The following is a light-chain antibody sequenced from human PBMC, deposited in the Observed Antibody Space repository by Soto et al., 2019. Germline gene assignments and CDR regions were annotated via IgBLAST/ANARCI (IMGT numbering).Light chain of an antibody. CDR1: QSLLHSNGYNY. Sequence: DLVMTQSPLSLPVTPGEPASISCRSSQSLLHSNGYNYLDWYLQKPGQSLQLLIYLGSNRASGVPDRFSGSGSGTDFTLKISRVEAEDVGVYYCMQALQTPYTFGQGTKLEIK. J-gene: IGKJ2*01. CDR3: MQALQTPYT. V-gene: IGKV2-28*01. CDR2: LGS.